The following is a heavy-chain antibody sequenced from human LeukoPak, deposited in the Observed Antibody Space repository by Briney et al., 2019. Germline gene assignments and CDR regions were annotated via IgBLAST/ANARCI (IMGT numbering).Heavy chain of an antibody. V-gene: IGHV4-39*07. J-gene: IGHJ3*02. CDR2: IYYSGST. D-gene: IGHD5-18*01. CDR3: ARLPGYRDAFDI. CDR1: GGSISSGSYF. Sequence: SETLSLTCTVSGGSISSGSYFWGWIRQPPGKGLEWIGSIYYSGSTNYNPSLKSRVTISVDTSKNQFSLKLSSVTAADTAVYYCARLPGYRDAFDIWGQGTMVTVSS.